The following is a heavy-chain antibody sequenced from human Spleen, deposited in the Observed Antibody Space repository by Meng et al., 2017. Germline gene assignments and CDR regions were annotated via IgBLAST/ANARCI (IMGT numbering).Heavy chain of an antibody. J-gene: IGHJ4*02. D-gene: IGHD6-25*01. V-gene: IGHV4-34*01. CDR1: GGSFSDYY. CDR3: ARDEDISAAGKLFGDY. Sequence: QVQLQTWGAGLLYPSETLSLTCVVAGGSFSDYYWSWIRQPPGKGLEWIGEINHSGSTNYNPSLESRATISVDTSQNNLSLKLSSVTAADSAMYYCARDEDISAAGKLFGDYWGQGTLVTVSS. CDR2: INHSGST.